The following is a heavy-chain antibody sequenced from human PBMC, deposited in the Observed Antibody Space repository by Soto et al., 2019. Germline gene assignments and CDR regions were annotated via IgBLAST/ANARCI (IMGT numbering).Heavy chain of an antibody. D-gene: IGHD4-17*01. J-gene: IGHJ4*02. CDR3: ARPIYGDYAFDS. Sequence: GGSLRLSCAASGFTFSRYDIHWVRQATGKGLEWVSAIGSAGDTHYAGSVKGRFTISRENAKTSSYLQMNSLRAEDTAVYYCARPIYGDYAFDSWGQGTLVTVSS. V-gene: IGHV3-13*01. CDR2: IGSAGDT. CDR1: GFTFSRYD.